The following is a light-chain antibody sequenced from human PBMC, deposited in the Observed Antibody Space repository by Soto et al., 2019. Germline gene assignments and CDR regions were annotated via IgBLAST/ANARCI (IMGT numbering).Light chain of an antibody. CDR2: KVS. Sequence: HSALTQPASVSGSPRQSITISCTGTSSDVGDGDFVSWYQQRPGNAPKLMIYKVSNRLSGVSNRFSGSKSGNTASLTISGLQAEDEADYYCCSYTRRYAWVFGGGSQLTVL. CDR1: SSDVGDGDF. CDR3: CSYTRRYAWV. V-gene: IGLV2-14*01. J-gene: IGLJ3*02.